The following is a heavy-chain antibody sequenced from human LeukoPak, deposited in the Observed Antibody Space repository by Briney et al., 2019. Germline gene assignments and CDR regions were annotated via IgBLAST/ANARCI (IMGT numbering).Heavy chain of an antibody. CDR3: ARGGYSYGYFDY. J-gene: IGHJ4*02. CDR1: GGSFSGYY. CDR2: ITHSGST. D-gene: IGHD5-18*01. V-gene: IGHV4-34*01. Sequence: SETLSLTCAVYGGSFSGYYWSWIRQPPGKGLEWIGEITHSGSTNYNPSLKSRVTISVDTSKNQFSLKLSSVTAADTAVFYCARGGYSYGYFDYWGQGTLVTVSS.